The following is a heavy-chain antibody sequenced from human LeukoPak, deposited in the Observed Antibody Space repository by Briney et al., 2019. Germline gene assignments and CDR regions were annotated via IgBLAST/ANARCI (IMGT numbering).Heavy chain of an antibody. Sequence: SETLSLTCTVSGDSISRSYWSLIRQPPGKALQWIGYIYSTGRTTYNPALKSRVTISADTSKNQFSLSLTSATAADTAVYYCARHRENYYESSHMGFDPWGQGTLVIVSS. D-gene: IGHD3-22*01. V-gene: IGHV4-59*08. CDR3: ARHRENYYESSHMGFDP. CDR1: GDSISRSY. J-gene: IGHJ5*02. CDR2: IYSTGRT.